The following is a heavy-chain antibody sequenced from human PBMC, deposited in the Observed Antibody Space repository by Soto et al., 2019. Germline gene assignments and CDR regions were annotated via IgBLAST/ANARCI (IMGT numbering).Heavy chain of an antibody. CDR1: GFTFSSYA. D-gene: IGHD6-19*01. J-gene: IGHJ6*02. CDR3: AIRSGWGGYYYGMDV. CDR2: ISGSGGST. Sequence: GGSLRLSCAASGFTFSSYAMSWVRQAPGKGLEWVSAISGSGGSTYYADSVKGRFTISRDNSKNTLYLQMNSLRAEDTAVYYCAIRSGWGGYYYGMDVWGQGTTVTVSS. V-gene: IGHV3-23*01.